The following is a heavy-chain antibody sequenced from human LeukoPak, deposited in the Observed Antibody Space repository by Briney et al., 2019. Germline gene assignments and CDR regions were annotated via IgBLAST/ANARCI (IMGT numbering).Heavy chain of an antibody. Sequence: GGSLRLSCAASGFTFSSYSMNWVRQAPGKGLEWVSYISSSSSTIYYADSVKGRFTISRDNAKNSLYLQMNSLRDEDTAVYYCARGNYGSGSYLRNGNYYYYGMDVWSQGTTVTVSS. V-gene: IGHV3-48*02. CDR3: ARGNYGSGSYLRNGNYYYYGMDV. D-gene: IGHD3-10*01. CDR2: ISSSSSTI. CDR1: GFTFSSYS. J-gene: IGHJ6*02.